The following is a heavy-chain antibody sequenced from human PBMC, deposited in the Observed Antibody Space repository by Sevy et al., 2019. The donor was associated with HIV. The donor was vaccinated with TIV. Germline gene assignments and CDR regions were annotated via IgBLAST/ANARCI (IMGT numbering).Heavy chain of an antibody. CDR3: ATKGDFWSSYQYFHY. Sequence: GGSLRLSCAASGITFRNAWMTWVRQAPGKGLEWVGRIKSNGDGATTDIPAPVKGRFTISRDDSKHTLYLHMNSLQTEDTAVYYCATKGDFWSSYQYFHYWGQGTLVTVSS. CDR2: IKSNGDGATT. CDR1: GITFRNAW. J-gene: IGHJ4*02. D-gene: IGHD3-3*01. V-gene: IGHV3-15*01.